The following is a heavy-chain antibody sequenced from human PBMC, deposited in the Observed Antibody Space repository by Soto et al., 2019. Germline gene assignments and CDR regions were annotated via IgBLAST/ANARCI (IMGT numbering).Heavy chain of an antibody. CDR3: AKELVVVAASYYYGMDV. J-gene: IGHJ6*02. D-gene: IGHD2-15*01. CDR2: ISGSGGST. Sequence: GGSLSLSCAASGFTFSSYAMSWVRQAPEKGLEWVSDISGSGGSTYYADSVKGRFTISRDNSKNTLYLQMNSLRAEDTAVYYCAKELVVVAASYYYGMDVWGQGTTVTVSS. V-gene: IGHV3-23*01. CDR1: GFTFSSYA.